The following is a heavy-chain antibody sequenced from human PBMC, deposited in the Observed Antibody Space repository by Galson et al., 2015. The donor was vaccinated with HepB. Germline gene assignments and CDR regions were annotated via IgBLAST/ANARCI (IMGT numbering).Heavy chain of an antibody. V-gene: IGHV3-23*01. D-gene: IGHD6-6*01. CDR1: GFTFSSYG. CDR3: ARVYEQLGWDLWY. CDR2: ISGSGGST. Sequence: SLRLSCAASGFTFSSYGMSWVRQAPGKGLEWVSGISGSGGSTYYADSVKGRFTISRDNAKNSLYLQMNSLRAEDTAVYYCARVYEQLGWDLWYWGQGTLVTVSS. J-gene: IGHJ4*02.